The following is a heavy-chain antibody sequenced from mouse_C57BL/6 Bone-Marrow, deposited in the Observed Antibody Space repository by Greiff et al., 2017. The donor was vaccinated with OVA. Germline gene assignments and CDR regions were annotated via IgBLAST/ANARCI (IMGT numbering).Heavy chain of an antibody. CDR1: GYTFTSYW. CDR3: AAPFYYGNYPAWFAY. J-gene: IGHJ3*01. Sequence: QVQLQQPGAELVKPGASVKVSCKASGYTFTSYWMHWVKQRPGQGLEWIGRIHPSDSDTNYNQKFKGKATLTVDKSSSTAYMQLSSLTSEDSAVYYCAAPFYYGNYPAWFAYWGQGTLVTVSA. D-gene: IGHD2-1*01. V-gene: IGHV1-74*01. CDR2: IHPSDSDT.